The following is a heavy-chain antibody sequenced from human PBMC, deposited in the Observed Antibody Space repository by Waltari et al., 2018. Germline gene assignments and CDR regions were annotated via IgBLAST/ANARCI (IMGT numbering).Heavy chain of an antibody. J-gene: IGHJ4*02. Sequence: QVQLVQSGAEVKKPGASVKVSCKASGYTFTTFAIYWVRQAPGERLEWMGWINGGNGKPKYSQKFQGRITITRDPSASTAFMELSNLISEDTAVYFCARVPGLDFSDFWGQGTQVTVSS. CDR3: ARVPGLDFSDF. CDR2: INGGNGKP. CDR1: GYTFTTFA. D-gene: IGHD3-3*01. V-gene: IGHV1-3*01.